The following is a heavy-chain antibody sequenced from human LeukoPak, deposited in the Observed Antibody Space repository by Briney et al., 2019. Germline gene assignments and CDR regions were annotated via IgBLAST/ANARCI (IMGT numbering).Heavy chain of an antibody. CDR3: ARDLGYSAYATVRGNDVEI. V-gene: IGHV3-15*01. CDR2: IKSKTTGGTT. Sequence: GGSLRLSCAASGFSFSNAWMSWVCQAPGKGLEWVGRIKSKTTGGTTDFAAPVKGRFTISRDISQNTVYLQMNSLRAEDTAVYYCARDLGYSAYATVRGNDVEIWGQGTMVTVSS. D-gene: IGHD5-12*01. J-gene: IGHJ3*02. CDR1: GFSFSNAW.